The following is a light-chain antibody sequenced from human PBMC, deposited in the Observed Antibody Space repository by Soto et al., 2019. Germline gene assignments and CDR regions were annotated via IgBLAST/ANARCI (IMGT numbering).Light chain of an antibody. CDR1: SVDVGAYDF. Sequence: QSALTQPHSVSGSPGQSVTISCTGTSVDVGAYDFVSWYQQHPGKAPKLLIYVVSGRPSGVPHRFSGSKSGNAASLTISGLQAEDEADYYCSSFTISHTYVFGTGTKVTVL. V-gene: IGLV2-11*01. CDR2: VVS. CDR3: SSFTISHTYV. J-gene: IGLJ1*01.